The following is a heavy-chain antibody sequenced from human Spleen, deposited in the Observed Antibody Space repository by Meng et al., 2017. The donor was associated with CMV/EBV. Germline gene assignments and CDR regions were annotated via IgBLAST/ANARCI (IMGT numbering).Heavy chain of an antibody. J-gene: IGHJ4*02. CDR3: ARESRGTGTTDPPFDY. D-gene: IGHD1-7*01. Sequence: GESLKISCAASGVIFSSYTMYWVRLAPGKGLAWVAVISYDGSNKYYADSVKGRFTISRDNSKNTLYLQMNSLRAEDTAIYYCARESRGTGTTDPPFDYWGQGTLVTVSS. CDR2: ISYDGSNK. V-gene: IGHV3-30-3*01. CDR1: GVIFSSYT.